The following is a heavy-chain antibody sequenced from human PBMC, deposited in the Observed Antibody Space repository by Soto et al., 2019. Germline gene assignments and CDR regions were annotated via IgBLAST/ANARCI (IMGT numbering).Heavy chain of an antibody. J-gene: IGHJ4*02. CDR3: SRSPEVGVRGAY. V-gene: IGHV3-21*01. CDR1: GFPFSAYN. D-gene: IGHD3-16*01. Sequence: EVLLVESGGGLVQPGGSLRLSCTGSGFPFSAYNINWVRQAPGKGLEWVSSITVGSSHIYQPNSMKGRFTISRDDAKNSVYLQIDSLRDEDTALYYCSRSPEVGVRGAYWGQGTLVTVSS. CDR2: ITVGSSHI.